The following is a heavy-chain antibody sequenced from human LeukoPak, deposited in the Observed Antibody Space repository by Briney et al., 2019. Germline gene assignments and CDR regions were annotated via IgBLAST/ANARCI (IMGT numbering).Heavy chain of an antibody. D-gene: IGHD6-19*01. CDR1: GGSISSGSYY. CDR3: ARRTVAGTFPRLYYYYYYMDV. V-gene: IGHV4-61*02. Sequence: SETLSLTCTVSGGSISSGSYYWSWIRQPAGKGLEWIGRIYTSGSTNYNPSLKSRVTISVDTSKNQFSLKLSSVTAADTAVYYCARRTVAGTFPRLYYYYYYMDVWGKGTTVTVSS. CDR2: IYTSGST. J-gene: IGHJ6*03.